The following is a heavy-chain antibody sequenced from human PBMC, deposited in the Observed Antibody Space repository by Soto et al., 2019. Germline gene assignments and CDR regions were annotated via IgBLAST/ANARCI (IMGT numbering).Heavy chain of an antibody. CDR3: AGWADDSNY. CDR1: GFTFSTYW. D-gene: IGHD2-15*01. Sequence: EVQLVESGGGLVQPGGSLRLACDVSGFTFSTYWMNWVRQSPGKGLELVANIKPDGSQKTYVVSVKGRFTISRDNAKKSVYLQMTSLRVEDSAVYYCAGWADDSNYWGQGTLVTVSS. V-gene: IGHV3-7*01. J-gene: IGHJ4*02. CDR2: IKPDGSQK.